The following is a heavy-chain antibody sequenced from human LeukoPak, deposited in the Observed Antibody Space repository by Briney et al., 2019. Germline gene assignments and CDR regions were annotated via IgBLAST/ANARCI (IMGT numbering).Heavy chain of an antibody. V-gene: IGHV3-74*01. D-gene: IGHD3-10*01. CDR2: IKTDGSSI. CDR3: ARPARGGDFDY. CDR1: GFTFSSYW. J-gene: IGHJ4*02. Sequence: GGSLRLSCAASGFTFSSYWMNWVRQAPGKGLVWVSRIKTDGSSISYADSVKGRFTISRDNAKNTLYLQMNSLRAEDTAVYYCARPARGGDFDYWGQGTLVTVSS.